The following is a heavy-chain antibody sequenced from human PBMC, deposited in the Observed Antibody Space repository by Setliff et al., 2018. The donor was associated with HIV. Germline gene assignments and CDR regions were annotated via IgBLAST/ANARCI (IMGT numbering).Heavy chain of an antibody. CDR2: IYSGGTT. D-gene: IGHD3-22*01. V-gene: IGHV3-53*01. Sequence: SLRLSCAASGFTVSDNYMSWVRQAPGKGLEWVSVIYSGGTTYYADSVKARFTISRDNSKNTLYLQMNSLRAEDTAVYFCARDGGYSRSPHYYDSSGYYYWGQGTLVTVSS. CDR1: GFTVSDNY. CDR3: ARDGGYSRSPHYYDSSGYYY. J-gene: IGHJ4*02.